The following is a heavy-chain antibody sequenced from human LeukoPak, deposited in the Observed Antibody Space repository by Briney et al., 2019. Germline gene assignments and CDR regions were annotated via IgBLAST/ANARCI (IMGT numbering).Heavy chain of an antibody. J-gene: IGHJ4*02. CDR2: IYYSGST. CDR1: GGSISSSSYY. Sequence: ASETLSLTCTVSGGSISSSSYYWGWIRQPPGKGLEWIGSIYYSGSTYYNPSLKSRVTISVDTSKNQFSLKLSSVTAADTAVYYCARLTPYYYDSSGYFIDYWGQGTLVTVSS. V-gene: IGHV4-39*07. D-gene: IGHD3-22*01. CDR3: ARLTPYYYDSSGYFIDY.